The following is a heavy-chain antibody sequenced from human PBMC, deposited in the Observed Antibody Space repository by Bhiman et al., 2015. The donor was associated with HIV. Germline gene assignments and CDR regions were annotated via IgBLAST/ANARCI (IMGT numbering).Heavy chain of an antibody. CDR2: ISSSSSYI. J-gene: IGHJ4*02. CDR3: AREPGGTTQGRFDY. V-gene: IGHV3-21*03. CDR1: GFTFSSYA. Sequence: EVQLLESGGGLVQPGGSLRLSCAASGFTFSSYAMNWVRQAPGKGLEWVSSISSSSSYIYYADSVKGRFTISRDNAKNSLYLQMNSLRAEDTAVYYCAREPGGTTQGRFDYWGQGTLVTVSS. D-gene: IGHD1-7*01.